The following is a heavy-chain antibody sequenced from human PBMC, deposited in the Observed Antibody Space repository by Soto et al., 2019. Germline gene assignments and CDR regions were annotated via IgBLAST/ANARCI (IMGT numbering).Heavy chain of an antibody. CDR3: ARGVVGSGFDL. V-gene: IGHV6-1*01. CDR2: TYYRSNWRH. CDR1: VDRVSSDTAA. J-gene: IGHJ4*02. D-gene: IGHD6-19*01. Sequence: SQTLSLTCAISVDRVSSDTAAWNLISSSPSRGLEWLGRTYYRSNWRHDYAVSVKSRITVKPDTSKNHFSLQLNSVTPDDTAVYYCARGVVGSGFDLWGQGTLVPVFS.